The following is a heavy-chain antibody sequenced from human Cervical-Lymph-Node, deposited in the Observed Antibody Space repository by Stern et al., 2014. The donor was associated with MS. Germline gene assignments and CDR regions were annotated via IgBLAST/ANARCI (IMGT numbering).Heavy chain of an antibody. J-gene: IGHJ4*02. CDR2: ITTHNGNT. D-gene: IGHD6-13*01. CDR1: GYTFTSHG. V-gene: IGHV1-18*01. CDR3: ARSSSWYFDY. Sequence: VQLVESGTEVKKPGASVKVSCKTSGYTFTSHGISWVRQVPGQGLEWMGWITTHNGNTDYAKKDQDRVTLTTDTSTNIAYMELRSLRSDDTAVYYCARSSSWYFDYWGQGTLVAVSS.